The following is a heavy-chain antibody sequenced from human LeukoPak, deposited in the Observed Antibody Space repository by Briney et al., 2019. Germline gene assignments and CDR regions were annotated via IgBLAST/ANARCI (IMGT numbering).Heavy chain of an antibody. CDR3: AKALLYYDSSGPTDY. Sequence: GGSLRLSCAASGFTFSSYGMHWVRQAPGKGLEWVAVIWYDGSNKYYADSVKGRFTISRDNSENTLYLQMNSLRAEDTAVYYCAKALLYYDSSGPTDYWGQGTLVTVSS. CDR2: IWYDGSNK. D-gene: IGHD3-22*01. J-gene: IGHJ4*02. CDR1: GFTFSSYG. V-gene: IGHV3-33*06.